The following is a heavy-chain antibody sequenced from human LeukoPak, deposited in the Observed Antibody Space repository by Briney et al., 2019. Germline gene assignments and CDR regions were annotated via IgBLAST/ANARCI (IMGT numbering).Heavy chain of an antibody. D-gene: IGHD3-22*01. J-gene: IGHJ4*02. Sequence: ASVKVSCKASGYTFTSYGISWVRQAPGQGLEWMGWISAYNGNTNYAQKLQGRVTMTTDTSTSTAYMELRSLRSDDTAVYYCARQGPNYYDSSGYYSSWGQGTLVTVSS. V-gene: IGHV1-18*01. CDR3: ARQGPNYYDSSGYYSS. CDR2: ISAYNGNT. CDR1: GYTFTSYG.